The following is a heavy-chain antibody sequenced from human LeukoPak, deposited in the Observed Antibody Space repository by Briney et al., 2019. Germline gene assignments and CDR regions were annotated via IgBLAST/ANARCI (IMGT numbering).Heavy chain of an antibody. CDR2: IYSGGST. J-gene: IGHJ4*02. D-gene: IGHD3-22*01. CDR1: GFTVSSNY. V-gene: IGHV3-53*01. Sequence: GGSLRLSCAASGFTVSSNYMSWVRQAPGKGLEWVSVIYSGGSTYYADSVKGRFTISRGNSKNTLYLQMNSLRAEDTAVYYCARLPYYYDSSGYYPKGFDYWGQGTLVTVSS. CDR3: ARLPYYYDSSGYYPKGFDY.